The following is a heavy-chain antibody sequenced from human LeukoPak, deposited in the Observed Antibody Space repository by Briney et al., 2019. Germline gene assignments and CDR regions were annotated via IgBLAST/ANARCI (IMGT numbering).Heavy chain of an antibody. CDR2: ITASGTAM. Sequence: GGSLRLSCAASGFTFSSYSMNWVRQAPGKGLEWVSHITASGTAMFYADSVKGRFTISRDNAKNSLYLQMNSLRDEDTAVYYCASSGSYRFDYWGQGALVTVSS. D-gene: IGHD1-26*01. V-gene: IGHV3-48*02. J-gene: IGHJ4*02. CDR3: ASSGSYRFDY. CDR1: GFTFSSYS.